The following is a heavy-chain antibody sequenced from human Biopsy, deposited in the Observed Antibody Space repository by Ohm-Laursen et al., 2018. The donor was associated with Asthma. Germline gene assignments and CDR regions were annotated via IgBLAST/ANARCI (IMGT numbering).Heavy chain of an antibody. J-gene: IGHJ4*02. D-gene: IGHD1-1*01. Sequence: ASVKVSCKASGYTFTRYGIAWVRQAPGQGLEWVGWISVYNGDTNSAQKLQDRVTLTTGTYTDTAYMELRSLRSDDTAVYYCARRSYNWDDIDSWGQGTLVTVSS. CDR2: ISVYNGDT. CDR1: GYTFTRYG. V-gene: IGHV1-18*01. CDR3: ARRSYNWDDIDS.